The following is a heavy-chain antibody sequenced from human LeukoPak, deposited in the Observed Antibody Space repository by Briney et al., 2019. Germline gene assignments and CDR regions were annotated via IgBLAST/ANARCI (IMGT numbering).Heavy chain of an antibody. Sequence: GGSLRLSCAASGFTFSSYAMSWVHQAPGKGLEWVSAISGSGGSTYYADSVKGRFTISRDDSKNTLYLQMNSLRAEDTAVYYCAKKTWDSSAWYFFDYWGQGTLVTVSS. CDR3: AKKTWDSSAWYFFDY. CDR2: ISGSGGST. V-gene: IGHV3-23*01. J-gene: IGHJ4*02. CDR1: GFTFSSYA. D-gene: IGHD3-22*01.